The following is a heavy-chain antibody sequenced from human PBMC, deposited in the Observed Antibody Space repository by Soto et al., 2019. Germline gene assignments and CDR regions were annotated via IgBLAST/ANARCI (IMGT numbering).Heavy chain of an antibody. J-gene: IGHJ3*02. D-gene: IGHD3-16*01. CDR1: GASLGGFH. CDR3: ARSPLGYDYVRQTWREVGDSFDI. V-gene: IGHV4-34*12. CDR2: LIHGGST. Sequence: SETLSLTCAIYGASLGGFHWTWLRQAPGKGLEWIGELIHGGSTNYNPSLRSRVSFSLDTSKNQFSLHLMSVTAADTAVYYCARSPLGYDYVRQTWREVGDSFDIWGRGTMVTVS.